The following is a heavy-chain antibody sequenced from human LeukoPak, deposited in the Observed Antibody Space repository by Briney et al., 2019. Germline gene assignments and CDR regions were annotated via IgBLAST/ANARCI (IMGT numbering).Heavy chain of an antibody. CDR2: ISGNGGSR. D-gene: IGHD5-18*01. Sequence: GGSLRLSCGASGFTFSTYTMHWVRQAPGKGLEYVSSISGNGGSREYANSVKGRFTISRDNSRNTLYLQMGSLRAEDMAVYYCARDAGYVRFDFWGQGTLATVSS. J-gene: IGHJ4*02. CDR1: GFTFSTYT. CDR3: ARDAGYVRFDF. V-gene: IGHV3-64*01.